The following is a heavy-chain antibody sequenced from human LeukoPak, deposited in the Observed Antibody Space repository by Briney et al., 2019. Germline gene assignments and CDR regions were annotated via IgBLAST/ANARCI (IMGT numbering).Heavy chain of an antibody. CDR2: IYYSGSI. D-gene: IGHD2-21*01. CDR3: GDIFYNPYPKCRVTLSIDTSNNHFPLKLSSVPSADTAVYYCARDDTGYSSGCSKDFDY. J-gene: IGHJ4*02. CDR1: GYSLSNAYY. V-gene: IGHV4-38-2*02. Sequence: PSETLSLTCSVSGYSLSNAYYWGWIRQPPGKGLEWIGSIYYSGSIFYNPFPKSRVTISIGPSKNHSSWKQSSVTTSETAVYYCGDIFYNPYPKCRVTLSIDTSNNHFPLKLSSVPSADTAVYYCARDDTGYSSGCSKDFDYWGQGTLVTVSS.